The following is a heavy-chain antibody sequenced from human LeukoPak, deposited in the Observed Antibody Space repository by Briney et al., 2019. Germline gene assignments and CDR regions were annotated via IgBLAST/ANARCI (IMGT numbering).Heavy chain of an antibody. V-gene: IGHV3-33*01. CDR2: NWYDRGIK. D-gene: IGHD3-10*01. J-gene: IGHJ4*02. CDR3: ARAVGPYDY. CDR1: GFTFSTYG. Sequence: GGSLRLSCAASGFTFSTYGKHWVRQAPGKGVKWVAVNWYDRGIKYYADSVKGRFTISRDNSKDTLFLQMNSLRAEDTAIYYCARAVGPYDYWGQGTPVTVSS.